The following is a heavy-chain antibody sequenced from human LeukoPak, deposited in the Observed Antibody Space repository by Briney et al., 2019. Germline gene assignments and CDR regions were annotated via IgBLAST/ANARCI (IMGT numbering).Heavy chain of an antibody. CDR3: ARGGPGIAVAGFDY. D-gene: IGHD6-19*01. V-gene: IGHV1-2*02. CDR1: GYTFTGYY. J-gene: IGHJ4*02. CDR2: INPNSGGT. Sequence: GASVKVSCKASGYTFTGYYMHWVRQAPGQGLEWMGWINPNSGGTNYAQRFQGRVTMTRDTSISTAYMELSRLRSDDTAVYYCARGGPGIAVAGFDYWGQGTLVTISS.